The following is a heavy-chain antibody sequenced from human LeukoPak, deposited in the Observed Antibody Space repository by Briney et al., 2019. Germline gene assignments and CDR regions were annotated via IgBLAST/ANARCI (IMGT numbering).Heavy chain of an antibody. CDR2: ISSSSSYI. D-gene: IGHD3-9*01. CDR3: ARTLDYDILTGALDY. Sequence: GGSLRLSCAASGFTFSSYSMNWVRQAPGKGLEWVSSISSSSSYIYYADSAKGRFTISRDNAKNSLYLQMNSLRAEDTAVYYCARTLDYDILTGALDYWGQGTLVTVSS. CDR1: GFTFSSYS. J-gene: IGHJ4*02. V-gene: IGHV3-21*01.